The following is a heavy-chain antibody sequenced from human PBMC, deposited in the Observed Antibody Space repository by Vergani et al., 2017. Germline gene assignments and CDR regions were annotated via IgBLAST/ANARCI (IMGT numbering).Heavy chain of an antibody. D-gene: IGHD5-12*01. CDR1: GYTFTGYY. Sequence: QVQLVQSGAEVKKPGASVKVSCKASGYTFTGYYMHWVRQAPGQGLEWMGWINTNSGGTTYAQKFQGRVTMSRDTSISTAYMELSRLRSDDTAVYYCARERNIVATVGRWDNWFDPWGQGTLVTVSS. CDR3: ARERNIVATVGRWDNWFDP. CDR2: INTNSGGT. V-gene: IGHV1-2*02. J-gene: IGHJ5*02.